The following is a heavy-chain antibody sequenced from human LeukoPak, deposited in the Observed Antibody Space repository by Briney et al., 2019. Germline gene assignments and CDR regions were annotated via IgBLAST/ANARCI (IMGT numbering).Heavy chain of an antibody. V-gene: IGHV3-11*01. J-gene: IGHJ4*02. CDR3: ARGPIAAAPLDY. Sequence: PGGSLRLSCVVSGFTFRDHYMAWIRQAPGQGLEWIAYIGTRGRPLYFADSVRGRISASRDDGLNSLFLQMDGLTVEDTAMYYCARGPIAAAPLDYWGQGTLVTVSS. CDR1: GFTFRDHY. D-gene: IGHD6-13*01. CDR2: IGTRGRPL.